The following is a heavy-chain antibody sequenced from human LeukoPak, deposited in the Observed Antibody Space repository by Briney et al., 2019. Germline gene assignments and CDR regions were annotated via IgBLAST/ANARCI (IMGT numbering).Heavy chain of an antibody. V-gene: IGHV4-30-4*01. Sequence: SQTLSLTCAVSGGSISSGDYYWSWIRQPPGKGLEWIGYIYYSGSTYYNPSLKGRVTISVDTSKNQFSLKLSSVTAADTAVYYCARDYGYGDYYRWFDPWGQGTLVTVSS. CDR3: ARDYGYGDYYRWFDP. CDR2: IYYSGST. J-gene: IGHJ5*02. D-gene: IGHD4-17*01. CDR1: GGSISSGDYY.